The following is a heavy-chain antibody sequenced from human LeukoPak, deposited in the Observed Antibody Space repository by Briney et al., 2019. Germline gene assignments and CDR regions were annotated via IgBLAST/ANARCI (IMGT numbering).Heavy chain of an antibody. CDR3: AKGTRSRDGYFDY. CDR2: ISGSGGST. CDR1: GFTFSSYA. J-gene: IGHJ4*02. V-gene: IGHV3-23*01. Sequence: GRSLRLSCAASGFTFSSYAMSWVRQAPGKGLEWVSAISGSGGSTYYADSVKGRFTISRDNSKNTLYLQMNSLRAEDTAVYYCAKGTRSRDGYFDYWGQGTLVTVSS. D-gene: IGHD6-13*01.